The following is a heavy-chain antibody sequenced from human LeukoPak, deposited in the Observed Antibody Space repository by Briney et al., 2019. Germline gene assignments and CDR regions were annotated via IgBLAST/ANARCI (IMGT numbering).Heavy chain of an antibody. D-gene: IGHD4-17*01. CDR1: GGSISSYY. Sequence: SETLSLTCTVSGGSISSYYWSWIRQPPGKGLEWIGYIHYSGSTNYNPSLKSRVTISVDTSKNQFSLKLSSVTAADTAVYYCARDGVTNPWYFDLWGRGTLVTVSS. CDR3: ARDGVTNPWYFDL. V-gene: IGHV4-59*01. J-gene: IGHJ2*01. CDR2: IHYSGST.